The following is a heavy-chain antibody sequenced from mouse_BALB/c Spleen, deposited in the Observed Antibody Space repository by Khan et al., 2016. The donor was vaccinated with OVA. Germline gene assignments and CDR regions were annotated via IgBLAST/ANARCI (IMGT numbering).Heavy chain of an antibody. V-gene: IGHV5-6*01. CDR1: GFTFSTYG. J-gene: IGHJ3*01. CDR3: TRLAYYYGSEGVAY. D-gene: IGHD1-1*01. CDR2: VSTGGHYT. Sequence: EVELVESGGDIVKPGGSLKLSCAASGFTFSTYGMSWVRQTPDKRLEWVATVSTGGHYTYYTDTVKGRFTISRDNAKNTLYLQMSSLRSEDTAMFYCTRLAYYYGSEGVAYWGQGTLVTVSA.